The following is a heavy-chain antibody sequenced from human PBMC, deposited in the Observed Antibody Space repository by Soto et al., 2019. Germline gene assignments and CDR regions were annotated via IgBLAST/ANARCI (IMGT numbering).Heavy chain of an antibody. CDR3: ARDFRNLGLDP. Sequence: PCCSLRLSCAASRFIFSSYAMSWVRQAPGKGLEWVSAISGSGGSTYYADSVKGRFTISRDNSKNTLYLQMNSLRAEDTAVYYCARDFRNLGLDPWGQGTLVTVSS. CDR1: RFIFSSYA. J-gene: IGHJ5*02. V-gene: IGHV3-23*01. CDR2: ISGSGGST.